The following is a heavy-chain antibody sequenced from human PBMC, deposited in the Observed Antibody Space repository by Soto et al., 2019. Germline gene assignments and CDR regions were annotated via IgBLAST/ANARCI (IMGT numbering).Heavy chain of an antibody. J-gene: IGHJ4*02. CDR3: ARFGHSGGYFPSYFDS. CDR1: GASISSGDYS. CDR2: IYHSGNT. V-gene: IGHV4-30-2*01. D-gene: IGHD3-22*01. Sequence: QLHLQESGSGLVRPSQTLTLTCAVSGASISSGDYSWTWIRQPPGRGLEWIGYIYHSGNTYYNPSLKSRVTISVVRSKNQLFLDLNYVTAADTAVYYCARFGHSGGYFPSYFDSWGQRTLVTVSS.